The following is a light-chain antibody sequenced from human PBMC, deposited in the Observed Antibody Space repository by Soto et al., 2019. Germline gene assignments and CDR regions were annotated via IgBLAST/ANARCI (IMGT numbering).Light chain of an antibody. CDR3: QHYNSYSEA. CDR1: QTISSW. V-gene: IGKV1-5*03. J-gene: IGKJ1*01. CDR2: KAS. Sequence: IHRTHSPSTLSGSVLNRVTITCLASQTISSWLAWYQQKPGKAPKLLIYKASTLKSGVPSRFSGSGSGTEFTLTISSLQPDDFATYYCQHYNSYSEAFGQGTKVDI.